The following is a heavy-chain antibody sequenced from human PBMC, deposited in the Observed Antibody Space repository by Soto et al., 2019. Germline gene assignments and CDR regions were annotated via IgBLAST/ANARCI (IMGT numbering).Heavy chain of an antibody. V-gene: IGHV3-64*01. D-gene: IGHD6-6*01. CDR3: ARRARPDFYYMDV. CDR1: GFTPSVYA. Sequence: EVQLAESGGGLPQLGGSLRLAVAASGFTPSVYALVWVRQAPGKGLEYVSGISSNGVGTYYANSVQGRFTISRDNSKNTVYLQMGSLRPEDMAVYYCARRARPDFYYMDVWGKGTTVTVSS. CDR2: ISSNGVGT. J-gene: IGHJ6*03.